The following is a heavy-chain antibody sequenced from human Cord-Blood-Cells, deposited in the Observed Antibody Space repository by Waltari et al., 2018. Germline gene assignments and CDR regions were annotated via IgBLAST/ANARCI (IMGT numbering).Heavy chain of an antibody. CDR3: ARGGSLGIINSLSWYFDL. J-gene: IGHJ2*01. V-gene: IGHV1-2*02. CDR1: GYTLTGYY. D-gene: IGHD3-16*01. Sequence: QVQLVQSGAEVKKPGVSVKVSCKASGYTLTGYYMHWVRPAPGQGLEWMGWINPNSGGTNYAQKFQGRVTMTRDMSISTAYMELSRLRSDDTAVYYCARGGSLGIINSLSWYFDLWGRGTLVTVSS. CDR2: INPNSGGT.